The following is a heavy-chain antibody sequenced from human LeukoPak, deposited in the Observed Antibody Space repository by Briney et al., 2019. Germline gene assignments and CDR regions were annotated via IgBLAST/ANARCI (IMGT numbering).Heavy chain of an antibody. CDR2: IYYSGST. Sequence: PSETLSLTCTVSGGSISSSSYYWGWIRQPPGKGLEWIGSIYYSGSTYYNPSLKSRVTISVDTSKNQFSLKLSSVTVADTAVYYCARGQIRYYYDSSGYYLWGQGTLVTVSS. D-gene: IGHD3-22*01. V-gene: IGHV4-39*01. J-gene: IGHJ4*02. CDR3: ARGQIRYYYDSSGYYL. CDR1: GGSISSSSYY.